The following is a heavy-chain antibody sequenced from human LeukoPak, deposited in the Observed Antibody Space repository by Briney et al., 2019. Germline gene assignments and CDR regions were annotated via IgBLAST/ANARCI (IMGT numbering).Heavy chain of an antibody. CDR1: GFTFSNYA. Sequence: PGESLRLSCAASGFTFSNYAMNWVRQAPGKGLDWVSAIIGSSGSTDYANSVKGRFTISRDNSKTVLYLQMNSLRAEDTAIYYCAKMVTGPNYFDPWGQGTLVT. J-gene: IGHJ5*02. CDR2: IIGSSGST. V-gene: IGHV3-23*01. D-gene: IGHD1-20*01. CDR3: AKMVTGPNYFDP.